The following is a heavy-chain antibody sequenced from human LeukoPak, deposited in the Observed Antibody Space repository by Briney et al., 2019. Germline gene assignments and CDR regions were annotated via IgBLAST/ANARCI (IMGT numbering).Heavy chain of an antibody. Sequence: QSGGSLRLSCAASGFTFSSYDMHWVRQATGKGLEWVSAIGTAGDTYYPGSVKGRFTISRDNSKNTLYLQMNSLRAEDTAVYSCARGADGVSSNSRGWFDPWGQGTLVTVSS. D-gene: IGHD2-15*01. CDR1: GFTFSSYD. V-gene: IGHV3-13*01. CDR3: ARGADGVSSNSRGWFDP. CDR2: IGTAGDT. J-gene: IGHJ5*02.